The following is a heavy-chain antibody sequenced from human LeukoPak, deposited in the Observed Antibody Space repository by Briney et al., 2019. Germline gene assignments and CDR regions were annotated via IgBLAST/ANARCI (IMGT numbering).Heavy chain of an antibody. Sequence: ASVKVSCKASGYTFTSYYMHWVRQGPGQGLEWMGIINPSGGSTSYAQKFQGRVTMSRDTSTSTVYMELSSLRSEDTAVYYCARGASSIAALNPFWYFDLWGRGTLVTVSS. J-gene: IGHJ2*01. V-gene: IGHV1-46*01. CDR2: INPSGGST. CDR3: ARGASSIAALNPFWYFDL. D-gene: IGHD6-6*01. CDR1: GYTFTSYY.